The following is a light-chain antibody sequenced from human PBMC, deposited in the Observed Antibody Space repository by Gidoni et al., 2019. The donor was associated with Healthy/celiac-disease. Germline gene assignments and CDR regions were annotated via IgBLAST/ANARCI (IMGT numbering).Light chain of an antibody. CDR2: YDS. V-gene: IGLV3-21*04. CDR1: NIGSKS. J-gene: IGLJ2*01. Sequence: SYVLPQPPSMSVAPGKTARITCGGNNIGSKSVHGYQQKPGQAPVLVIYYDSDRPSGIPERFSGSNSGNTATLTISRVEAGDEADYYCQVWDSSSDHPVFGGGTKLTVL. CDR3: QVWDSSSDHPV.